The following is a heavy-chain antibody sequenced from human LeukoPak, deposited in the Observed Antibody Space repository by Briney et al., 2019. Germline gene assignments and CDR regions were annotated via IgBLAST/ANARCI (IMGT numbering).Heavy chain of an antibody. Sequence: GGSLRLSCAASGFTFSRYWMSWVRQAPGKGLEWVANIRQDGSEKHYLDSVKGRITISRDNAKNSLYLQMNSLRVEDTAVYYCARDSPTSTIVGGPDFDYWGQGTLVTVSS. D-gene: IGHD5/OR15-5a*01. V-gene: IGHV3-7*01. J-gene: IGHJ4*02. CDR2: IRQDGSEK. CDR1: GFTFSRYW. CDR3: ARDSPTSTIVGGPDFDY.